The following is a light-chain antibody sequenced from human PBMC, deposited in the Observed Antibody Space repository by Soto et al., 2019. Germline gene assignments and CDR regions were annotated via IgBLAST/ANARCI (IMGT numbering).Light chain of an antibody. Sequence: SYELTQPPSVSVAPGQTARITCGGNNIGSKSVHWYQQKPGQAPVLVVYDDSDRPSGTPERFSGSNSGNTATLTISRVEAGDEADYYCQVWESSSDHVVFGGGTKLTVL. V-gene: IGLV3-21*02. CDR1: NIGSKS. J-gene: IGLJ2*01. CDR2: DDS. CDR3: QVWESSSDHVV.